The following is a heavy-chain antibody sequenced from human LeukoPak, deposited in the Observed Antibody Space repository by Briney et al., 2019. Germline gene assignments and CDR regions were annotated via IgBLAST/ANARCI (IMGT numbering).Heavy chain of an antibody. V-gene: IGHV3-30-3*01. CDR1: GFTFSSYA. CDR2: ISYDGSNK. CDR3: ARDPHQQDCSSTSCYTNYYYMDV. D-gene: IGHD2-2*02. Sequence: GGSLRLSCAASGFTFSSYAMHWVRQAPGKGLEWVAVISYDGSNKYYADSVKGRFTISRDNSKNTLYLQMNSLRAEDTAVYYCARDPHQQDCSSTSCYTNYYYMDVWGKGTTVTVSS. J-gene: IGHJ6*03.